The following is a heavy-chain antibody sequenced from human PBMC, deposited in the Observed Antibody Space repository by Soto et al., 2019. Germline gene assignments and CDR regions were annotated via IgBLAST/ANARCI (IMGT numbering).Heavy chain of an antibody. CDR2: IKQDGSEK. J-gene: IGHJ4*02. CDR3: ARDVRAAYCGGDCYFDY. D-gene: IGHD2-21*02. V-gene: IGHV3-7*01. CDR1: GFTFSSYW. Sequence: GGSLRLSCAASGFTFSSYWMSWVRQAPGKGLEWVANIKQDGSEKYYVDSVKGRFTISRDNAKNSLYLQMNSLRAEDTAVYYCARDVRAAYCGGDCYFDYWGQGTLVTVSS.